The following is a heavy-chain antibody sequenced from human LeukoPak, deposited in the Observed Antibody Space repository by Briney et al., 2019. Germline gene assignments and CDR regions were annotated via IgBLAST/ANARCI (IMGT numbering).Heavy chain of an antibody. D-gene: IGHD2-15*01. J-gene: IGHJ3*02. CDR3: ARDGVVAATLAFDI. CDR2: IYHSGST. Sequence: PSGTLSLTCAVSGGSISSSNWWSWVRQPPGKGLEWIGEIYHSGSTNYNPSLKSRVTISVDKSKNQFSLKLSSVTAADTAVYYCARDGVVAATLAFDIWGQGTMVTVSS. V-gene: IGHV4-4*02. CDR1: GGSISSSNW.